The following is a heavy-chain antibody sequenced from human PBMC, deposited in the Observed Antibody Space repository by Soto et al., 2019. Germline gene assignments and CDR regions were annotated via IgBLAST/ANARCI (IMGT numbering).Heavy chain of an antibody. CDR1: GYSLTSYW. J-gene: IGHJ4*02. CDR3: TRRAGYIDY. D-gene: IGHD6-13*01. V-gene: IGHV5-51*01. CDR2: VYPGDSDT. Sequence: EESLKISCNASGYSLTSYWIGWVRQRPGKGLEWMGIVYPGDSDTRYSPSFRGQVTISVDRSTSTAYLQWSSLKASDTAMYYCTRRAGYIDYWGQGTLVTVSS.